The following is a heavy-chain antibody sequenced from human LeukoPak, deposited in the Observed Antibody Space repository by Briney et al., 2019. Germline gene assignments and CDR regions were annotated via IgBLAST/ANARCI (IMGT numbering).Heavy chain of an antibody. CDR2: INHSGST. J-gene: IGHJ4*02. Sequence: PSETLSLTCAVYGGTFSGYYWSWIRQPPGKGLEWIGEINHSGSTNYNPSLKSRVTISVDTSKNQFSLKLSSVTAADTAVYYCAGGYSSSWHYFDYWGQGTLVTVSS. V-gene: IGHV4-34*08. CDR3: AGGYSSSWHYFDY. CDR1: GGTFSGYY. D-gene: IGHD6-13*01.